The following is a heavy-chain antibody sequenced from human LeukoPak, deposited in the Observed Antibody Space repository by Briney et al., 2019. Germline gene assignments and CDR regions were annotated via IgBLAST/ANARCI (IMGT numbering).Heavy chain of an antibody. CDR2: IRSKANSYAT. D-gene: IGHD2-2*01. V-gene: IGHV3-73*01. CDR1: GFTFSGSA. J-gene: IGHJ5*02. Sequence: PGGSLRLSCAASGFTFSGSAMHWVRQASGKGLEWIGRIRSKANSYATAYAASVKGRFTISRDDSKNTAYLQMDSLKTEDTAVYYCTASTVPGAMWDNNWLDPWGQGTLVTVSS. CDR3: TASTVPGAMWDNNWLDP.